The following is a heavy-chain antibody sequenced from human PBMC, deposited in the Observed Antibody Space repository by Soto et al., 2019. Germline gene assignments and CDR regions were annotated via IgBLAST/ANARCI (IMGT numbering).Heavy chain of an antibody. V-gene: IGHV4-30-2*01. CDR1: GDSISSGGYS. CDR3: ARDSRSGYYLGY. Sequence: QLQLQESGSGLVKPSQTLSLTCAVSGDSISSGGYSWNWIRQPPGKGLEWIGYIYHSGGTDYNPSLKSRVTITVDSSNNQFSLKLSSVTAADTAVYYCARDSRSGYYLGYWGQGTLVTVSS. CDR2: IYHSGGT. D-gene: IGHD3-22*01. J-gene: IGHJ4*02.